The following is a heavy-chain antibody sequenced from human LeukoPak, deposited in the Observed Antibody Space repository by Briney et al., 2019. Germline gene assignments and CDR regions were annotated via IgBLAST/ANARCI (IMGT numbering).Heavy chain of an antibody. J-gene: IGHJ4*02. Sequence: SVKVACKASGGTFSSYAISWVRQAPGQGLEWMGRIIANRGIANYAQKFQGRVTITADKSTSTADMELSSLRSEDTAVDYCAREQQLVLDYWGQGTLVTVSS. CDR3: AREQQLVLDY. CDR2: IIANRGIA. V-gene: IGHV1-69*04. CDR1: GGTFSSYA. D-gene: IGHD6-13*01.